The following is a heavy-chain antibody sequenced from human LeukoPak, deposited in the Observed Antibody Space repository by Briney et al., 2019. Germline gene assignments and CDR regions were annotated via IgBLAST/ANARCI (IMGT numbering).Heavy chain of an antibody. CDR1: GGSISSSSYY. CDR3: ARQPTTVTTWGLHWFDP. J-gene: IGHJ5*02. Sequence: PSESLSLTCTVSGGSISSSSYYWAWIRQPPGKGLEWIGSIYFSGSTYYNPSLKSRVTISVDTSKNQFSLKLSSVTAADTAVYYCARQPTTVTTWGLHWFDPWGHGIPVTVSS. CDR2: IYFSGST. V-gene: IGHV4-39*01. D-gene: IGHD4-17*01.